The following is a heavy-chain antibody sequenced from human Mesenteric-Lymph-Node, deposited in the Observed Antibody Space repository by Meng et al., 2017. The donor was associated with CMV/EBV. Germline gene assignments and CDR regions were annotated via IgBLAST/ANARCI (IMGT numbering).Heavy chain of an antibody. Sequence: GGSLRLSCAASGFTFSDYYMTWIRQAPGKGLEWVSYISSSGSTIYYADFVKGRFTISRDNAKSSLSLQMNSLRAEDTAVYFCASYDDYTSSWHTPYYFDYWGQGTLVTVSS. V-gene: IGHV3-11*04. CDR2: ISSSGSTI. CDR1: GFTFSDYY. J-gene: IGHJ4*02. CDR3: ASYDDYTSSWHTPYYFDY. D-gene: IGHD6-13*01.